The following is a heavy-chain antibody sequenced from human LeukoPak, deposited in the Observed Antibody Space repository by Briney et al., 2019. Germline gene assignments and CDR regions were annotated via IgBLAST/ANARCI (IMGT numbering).Heavy chain of an antibody. CDR2: ISRGSGSTR. V-gene: IGHV3-11*01. D-gene: IGHD2-2*01. CDR3: VRYAPVDH. Sequence: PGGSLRLACAASGFTFSDFYMSWFRQVPGKGLEAVAYISRGSGSTRYYTDSARGRFTISRDNGENAVYLRMNSLRTDDTAVYYCVRYAPVDHWGRGALVTVSS. J-gene: IGHJ4*02. CDR1: GFTFSDFY.